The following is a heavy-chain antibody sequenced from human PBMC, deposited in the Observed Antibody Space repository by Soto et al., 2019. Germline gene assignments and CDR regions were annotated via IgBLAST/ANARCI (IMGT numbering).Heavy chain of an antibody. J-gene: IGHJ4*02. CDR1: GFTFSRYA. D-gene: IGHD3-16*01. CDR2: ISGSGGST. CDR3: AKAPMITFGGVTESFDY. Sequence: GGSLRLACAGSGFTFSRYAMSWVRQAPGKGLEWVSAISGSGGSTYYADSVKGRFTISRDNSKNTLYLQMNSLRAEDTAVYYCAKAPMITFGGVTESFDYWGQGTLVTVSS. V-gene: IGHV3-23*01.